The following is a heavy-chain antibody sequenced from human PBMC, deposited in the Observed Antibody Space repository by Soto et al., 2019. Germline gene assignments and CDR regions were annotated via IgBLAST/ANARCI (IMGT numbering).Heavy chain of an antibody. J-gene: IGHJ6*02. CDR3: ARTVRGVIVEYYYYYGMDV. V-gene: IGHV4-39*01. CDR2: IYYSGST. Sequence: PSETLSLTCTVSGGSISSSSYYWGWIRQPPGKGLEWIGSIYYSGSTYYNPSLKSRVTISVDTSKNQLSLKLSSVTAADTAVYYCARTVRGVIVEYYYYYGMDVWRQGTTVTVSS. CDR1: GGSISSSSYY. D-gene: IGHD3-10*01.